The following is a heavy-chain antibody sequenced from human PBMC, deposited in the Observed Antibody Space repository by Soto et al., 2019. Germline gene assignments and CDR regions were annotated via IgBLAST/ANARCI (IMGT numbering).Heavy chain of an antibody. D-gene: IGHD3-22*01. Sequence: PGGSLRLSCAASGFTFSSYAMSWVRQAPGKGLKWVSAINNNGGTTYYADSVKGRFTISRDNSKNTLYLQMNSLRAEDTAVYYCAKFSYDSSGYLFDYWGQGTPVTVSS. J-gene: IGHJ4*02. V-gene: IGHV3-23*01. CDR1: GFTFSSYA. CDR3: AKFSYDSSGYLFDY. CDR2: INNNGGTT.